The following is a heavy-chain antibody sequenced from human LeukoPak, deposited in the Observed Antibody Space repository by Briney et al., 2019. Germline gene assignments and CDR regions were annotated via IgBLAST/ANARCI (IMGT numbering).Heavy chain of an antibody. J-gene: IGHJ3*02. CDR1: GFSFSSYW. CDR3: ARDRRYYDSSGYFAFDI. D-gene: IGHD3-22*01. Sequence: PGGSLRLSCAASGFSFSSYWMSWVRQPPGKGLEWIGSIYYSGSTYYNPSLKSRVTISVDTSKNQFSLKLSSVTAADTAVYYCARDRRYYDSSGYFAFDIWGQGTMVTVSS. CDR2: IYYSGST. V-gene: IGHV4-39*07.